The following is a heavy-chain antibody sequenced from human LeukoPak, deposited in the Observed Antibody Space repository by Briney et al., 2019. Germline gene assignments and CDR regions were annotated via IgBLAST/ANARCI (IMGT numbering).Heavy chain of an antibody. D-gene: IGHD3-10*02. CDR2: ISNGGYPT. CDR3: SGKNYVPDS. V-gene: IGHV3-7*03. J-gene: IGHJ4*02. Sequence: GGSLRLSCVASGYTFSHYWMSWVRQTPGKGLEWVASISNGGYPTYYVDSVRGRFTISRDDDRNSLFLQMNGLRADDKAVYYCSGKNYVPDSWGQGTLVTVSS. CDR1: GYTFSHYW.